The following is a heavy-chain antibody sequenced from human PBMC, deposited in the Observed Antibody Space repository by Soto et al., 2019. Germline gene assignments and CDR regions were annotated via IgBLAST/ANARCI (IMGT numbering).Heavy chain of an antibody. V-gene: IGHV3-23*01. D-gene: IGHD4-4*01. Sequence: EVQLLESGGGLVQRGGSLRLSCAASGFPFSSYVMSWVRQAPGKGLEWVSGISGGGSNTFYADYVKGRFTISRDNSKNTLLLQMISLGAEDTAVYYCAKDSNKYSSSLRGRYFDYWGQGIGVTVSS. CDR3: AKDSNKYSSSLRGRYFDY. CDR1: GFPFSSYV. J-gene: IGHJ4*02. CDR2: ISGGGSNT.